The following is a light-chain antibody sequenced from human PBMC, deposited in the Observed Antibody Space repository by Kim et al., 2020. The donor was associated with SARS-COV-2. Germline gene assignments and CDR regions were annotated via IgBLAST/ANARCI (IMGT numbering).Light chain of an antibody. CDR3: QQYNNWPGGT. Sequence: EIVMTQSPATLSVSPGERATLSCRASQSVSSNLAWYQQKPGQAPRLLIYGASTRATGIPARFSGSGSGTEFTLTISSLQSEDFAVYYCQQYNNWPGGTFGQGTKLEI. V-gene: IGKV3-15*01. J-gene: IGKJ2*02. CDR2: GAS. CDR1: QSVSSN.